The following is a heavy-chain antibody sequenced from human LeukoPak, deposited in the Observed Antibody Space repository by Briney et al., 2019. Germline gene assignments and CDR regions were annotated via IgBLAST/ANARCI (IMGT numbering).Heavy chain of an antibody. CDR1: GFTFGSYA. D-gene: IGHD3-22*01. CDR3: ANGYYDSSGPGPFDY. V-gene: IGHV3-23*01. J-gene: IGHJ4*02. Sequence: PGGSLRLSCAASGFTFGSYAMSWVRQAPGKGLEWVSAISGSGGSTYYADSVKGRFTISRDNSKNTLYLQMNSLRAEDTAVYYCANGYYDSSGPGPFDYWGQGTLVTVSS. CDR2: ISGSGGST.